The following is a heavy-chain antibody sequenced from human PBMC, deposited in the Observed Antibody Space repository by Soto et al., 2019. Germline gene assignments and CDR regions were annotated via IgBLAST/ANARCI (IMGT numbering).Heavy chain of an antibody. D-gene: IGHD3-3*01. CDR3: ASEYYDFWSGYYTGMPYYFDY. CDR2: IYYSGST. CDR1: GGSISSSSYY. Sequence: QLQLQESGPGLVKPSETLSLTCTVSGGSISSSSYYWGWIRQPPGKGLEWIGSIYYSGSTYYNPSLKSRVTISVDTSKNQFSLKLSSVTAADTAVYYCASEYYDFWSGYYTGMPYYFDYWGQGTLVTVSS. V-gene: IGHV4-39*01. J-gene: IGHJ4*02.